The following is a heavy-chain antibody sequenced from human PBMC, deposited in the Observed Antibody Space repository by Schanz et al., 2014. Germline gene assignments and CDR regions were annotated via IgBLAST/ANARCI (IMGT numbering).Heavy chain of an antibody. CDR1: GGTFSSFG. Sequence: VQLEQSGAEVKKPGSSVTVSCKASGGTFSSFGINWVRQAPGQGLEWMGRIIPSLGLAKYEQKFQDKVTITADTSTTTAYMELSSLKSEDTAVYYCARDRLECGAECYSVEVFEIWGQGTLVIVSS. V-gene: IGHV1-69*04. D-gene: IGHD2-21*01. CDR3: ARDRLECGAECYSVEVFEI. J-gene: IGHJ4*02. CDR2: IIPSLGLA.